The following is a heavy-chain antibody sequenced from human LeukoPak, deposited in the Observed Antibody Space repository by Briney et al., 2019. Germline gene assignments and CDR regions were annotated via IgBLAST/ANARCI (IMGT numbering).Heavy chain of an antibody. D-gene: IGHD1-14*01. CDR1: GFTVSNNY. Sequence: GGSLRLSCAAAGFTVSNNYMSWVRQAPGKGLEWVSITYSVSSTNYADSVKGRFTISRDTSQNTLSLQMNSLRAQDTAVYYCVRKNPDFNAAFDIWGQETVVTVSS. V-gene: IGHV3-53*01. CDR3: VRKNPDFNAAFDI. J-gene: IGHJ3*02. CDR2: TYSVSST.